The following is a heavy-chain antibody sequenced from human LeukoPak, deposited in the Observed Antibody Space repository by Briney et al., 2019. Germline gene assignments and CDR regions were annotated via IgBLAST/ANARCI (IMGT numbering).Heavy chain of an antibody. V-gene: IGHV3-48*04. D-gene: IGHD6-13*01. Sequence: GGTLRLSCAASGFTFSSYGMSWVRQAPGKGLEWVSYISSSGSTIYYADSVKGRFTISRDNAKNSLYLQMNSLRAEDTAVYYCARDPSSSWYDYYMDVWGKGTTVTVSS. J-gene: IGHJ6*03. CDR1: GFTFSSYG. CDR2: ISSSGSTI. CDR3: ARDPSSSWYDYYMDV.